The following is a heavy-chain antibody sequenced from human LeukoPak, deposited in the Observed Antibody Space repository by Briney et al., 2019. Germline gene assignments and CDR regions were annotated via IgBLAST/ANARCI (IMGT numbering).Heavy chain of an antibody. CDR2: ISGSGGST. D-gene: IGHD2-2*01. J-gene: IGHJ4*02. CDR1: GFTFSSYA. V-gene: IGHV3-23*01. Sequence: GGSLRLSCAASGFTFSSYAMSWVRQAPGKGLEWVSAISGSGGSTYYADSVKGRFTISRDNSKNTLYLQMNSLRAEDTAVYYCAKDLGVGYCSSTSCSSGGYWGQGTLVTVSS. CDR3: AKDLGVGYCSSTSCSSGGY.